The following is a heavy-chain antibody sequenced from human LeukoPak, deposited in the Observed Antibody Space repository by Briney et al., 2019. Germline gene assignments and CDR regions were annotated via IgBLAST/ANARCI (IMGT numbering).Heavy chain of an antibody. CDR2: IYYSGST. D-gene: IGHD6-6*01. J-gene: IGHJ2*01. CDR3: ARAPGGGARRRWYLDL. Sequence: SETLSLTCTVSGGSISSYYWSWIRQPPGKGLEWIGYIYYSGSTNYNPSLKSRVTISVDTSKNQFSLKLSSVTAADTAVYYCARAPGGGARRRWYLDLWGRGTLVTVSS. CDR1: GGSISSYY. V-gene: IGHV4-59*12.